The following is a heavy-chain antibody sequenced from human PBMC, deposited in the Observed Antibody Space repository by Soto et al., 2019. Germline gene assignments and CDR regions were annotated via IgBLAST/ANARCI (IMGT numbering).Heavy chain of an antibody. CDR1: GGSISSGGYY. J-gene: IGHJ5*02. CDR3: ARERRIAVAVGFDP. D-gene: IGHD6-19*01. Sequence: SETLSLTCTVSGGSISSGGYYWSWIRQHPGKGLEWIGYIYYSGSTYYNPSLKSRVTISVDTSKNQFSLKLSSVTAADTAVYYCARERRIAVAVGFDPWGQGTLVTV. V-gene: IGHV4-31*03. CDR2: IYYSGST.